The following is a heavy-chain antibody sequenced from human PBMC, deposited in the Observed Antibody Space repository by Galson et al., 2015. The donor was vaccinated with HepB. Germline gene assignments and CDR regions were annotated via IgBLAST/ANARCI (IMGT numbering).Heavy chain of an antibody. CDR1: GYTFTSYD. CDR2: MNPNSGNT. D-gene: IGHD3-3*01. V-gene: IGHV1-8*01. J-gene: IGHJ4*02. Sequence: SVKVSCKASGYTFTSYDINWVRQATGRGLEWMGWMNPNSGNTGYAQKFQGRVTMTRNTSISTAYMELSSLRSEDTAVYYCARTYYDFWSGYLIDYWGQGTLVTVSS. CDR3: ARTYYDFWSGYLIDY.